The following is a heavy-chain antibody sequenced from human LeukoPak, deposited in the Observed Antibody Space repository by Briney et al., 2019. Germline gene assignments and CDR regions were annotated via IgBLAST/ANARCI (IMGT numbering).Heavy chain of an antibody. CDR3: ARALYDTSGYYYAGFDY. CDR1: GFTFSDYY. Sequence: GGSLRLSCAASGFTFSDYYMSWICQAPGKGLEWVSYISSNGISIYYADSVKGRFTISRDNAKNSLYLLMNSLRAEDTAVYYCARALYDTSGYYYAGFDYWGQGTLVTVSS. J-gene: IGHJ4*02. D-gene: IGHD3-22*01. V-gene: IGHV3-11*04. CDR2: ISSNGISI.